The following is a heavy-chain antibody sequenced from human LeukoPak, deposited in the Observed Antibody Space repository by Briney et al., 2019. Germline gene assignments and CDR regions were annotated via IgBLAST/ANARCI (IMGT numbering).Heavy chain of an antibody. V-gene: IGHV3-74*01. CDR2: INGDGSRT. CDR3: SRGGSPFY. D-gene: IGHD3-10*01. J-gene: IGHJ4*02. CDR1: GFTFSNSW. Sequence: GGSLRLSCAASGFTFSNSWMHWVRQAPGKGLVWVSRINGDGSRTGYADSVKGRFTVSRDNARNALYLQMNSLRAEDTAVYYCSRGGSPFYWGQGTLVNVSS.